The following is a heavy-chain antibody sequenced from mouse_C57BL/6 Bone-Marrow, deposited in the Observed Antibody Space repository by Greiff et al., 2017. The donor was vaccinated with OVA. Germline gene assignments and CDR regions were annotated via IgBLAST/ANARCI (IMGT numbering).Heavy chain of an antibody. Sequence: DVKLVESEGGLVQPGSSMKLSCTASGFTFSDYYMAWVRQVPEKGLEWVANINYDGSSTYYLDSLKSRFIISRDNAKNILYLQMSSLKSEDTATYYCARAYGSSWYYFDYWGQGTTLTVSS. CDR3: ARAYGSSWYYFDY. CDR2: INYDGSST. V-gene: IGHV5-16*01. J-gene: IGHJ2*01. CDR1: GFTFSDYY. D-gene: IGHD1-1*01.